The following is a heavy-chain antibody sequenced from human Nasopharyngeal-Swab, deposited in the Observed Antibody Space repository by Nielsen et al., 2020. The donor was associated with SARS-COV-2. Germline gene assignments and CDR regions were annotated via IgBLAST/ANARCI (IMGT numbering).Heavy chain of an antibody. D-gene: IGHD2/OR15-2a*01. Sequence: GGSLRLSCAASGFTLSSYSMNWVRQAPGKGLEWVSSISSSSSYIFYADSVKGRFTISRDNAKNSLYLQMNSLRVEDTATYYCAREGIDAFDIWGQGTMVTVSS. CDR3: AREGIDAFDI. V-gene: IGHV3-21*01. J-gene: IGHJ3*02. CDR1: GFTLSSYS. CDR2: ISSSSSYI.